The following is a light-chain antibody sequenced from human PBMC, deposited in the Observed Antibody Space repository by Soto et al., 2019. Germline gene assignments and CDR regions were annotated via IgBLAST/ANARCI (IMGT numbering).Light chain of an antibody. J-gene: IGLJ3*02. Sequence: NFMLTQPHSVSESPGKTVIITCTRSCGSIGDNYVQWYQQRPGSAPTTIIYEDNQRPSGVPDRFSGSIDRSSNSVSLTISGLKTEDEADYYCQSYNTIGSVVFGGGTKLTVL. CDR1: CGSIGDNY. V-gene: IGLV6-57*04. CDR3: QSYNTIGSVV. CDR2: EDN.